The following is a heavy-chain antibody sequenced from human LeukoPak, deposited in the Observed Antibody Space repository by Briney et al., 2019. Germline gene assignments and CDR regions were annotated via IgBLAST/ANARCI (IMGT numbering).Heavy chain of an antibody. V-gene: IGHV1-69-2*01. CDR3: ATDLSHSSGYHNNWFDP. Sequence: ASVKLSCKVSGYTFTDYYMHWVQQAPGKGLEWMGLVDPEDGETIYAEKFQGRVTITADTSTDTAYMELSSLRSEDTAVYYCATDLSHSSGYHNNWFDPWGQGTLVTVSS. D-gene: IGHD3-22*01. J-gene: IGHJ5*02. CDR2: VDPEDGET. CDR1: GYTFTDYY.